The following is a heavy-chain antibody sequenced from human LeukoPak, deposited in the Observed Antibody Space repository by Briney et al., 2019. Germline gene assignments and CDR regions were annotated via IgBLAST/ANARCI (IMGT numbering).Heavy chain of an antibody. CDR2: IRPRSGDT. J-gene: IGHJ4*02. CDR1: GYTFTDYY. D-gene: IGHD2-21*02. V-gene: IGHV1-2*02. CDR3: ARGHEVTASFDY. Sequence: ASVKVSCKASGYTFTDYYMYWVRQTPGQGLEWMGRIRPRSGDTDYGKKFQGRVTMTRDTSTTTAYMELSRLRSDDTAVYFCARGHEVTASFDYWGQGTMVTVSS.